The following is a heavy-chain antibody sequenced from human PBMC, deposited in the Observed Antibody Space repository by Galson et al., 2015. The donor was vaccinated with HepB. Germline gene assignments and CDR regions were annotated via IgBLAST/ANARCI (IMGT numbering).Heavy chain of an antibody. CDR2: IFYSGST. V-gene: IGHV4-39*01. CDR3: ATNIDFIAAAGYYYYMDV. D-gene: IGHD6-13*01. Sequence: SETLSLTCTVSGGSISSTSYFWAWIRQPPGKGLEWIGTIFYSGSTSYNPSLNSRVTISVDTSKNQFSLKLTSVTAADTAVYYCATNIDFIAAAGYYYYMDVWGKGTTVTVSS. J-gene: IGHJ6*03. CDR1: GGSISSTSYF.